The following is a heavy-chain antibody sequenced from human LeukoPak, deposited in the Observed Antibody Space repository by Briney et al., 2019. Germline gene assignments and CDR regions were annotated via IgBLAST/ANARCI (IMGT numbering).Heavy chain of an antibody. V-gene: IGHV4-30-4*07. D-gene: IGHD5-18*01. CDR2: ISYSGST. J-gene: IGHJ4*02. CDR1: GGSISSGGYS. Sequence: TSQTLSLTCTVSGGSISSGGYSWSWIRQPPGKGLEWIGFISYSGSTYHNPSLKSRVTMSVDTSKNQFSLNLRSVTAADTAVYYCARGRYSYGFWGQGILVTVSS. CDR3: ARGRYSYGF.